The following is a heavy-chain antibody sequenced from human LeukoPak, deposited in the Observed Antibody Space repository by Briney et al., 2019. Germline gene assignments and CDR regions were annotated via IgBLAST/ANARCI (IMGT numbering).Heavy chain of an antibody. D-gene: IGHD3-10*01. Sequence: QPGGSLRLSCAASGFTFDDYAMHWVRQAPGKGLEWVSGISWNSGSIGYADSVKGRFTISRDNAKNSLYLQMNSLRVEDSAVYYCATDLIHYYASGARTWGQGTLVTVSS. CDR3: ATDLIHYYASGART. V-gene: IGHV3-9*01. CDR2: ISWNSGSI. J-gene: IGHJ5*02. CDR1: GFTFDDYA.